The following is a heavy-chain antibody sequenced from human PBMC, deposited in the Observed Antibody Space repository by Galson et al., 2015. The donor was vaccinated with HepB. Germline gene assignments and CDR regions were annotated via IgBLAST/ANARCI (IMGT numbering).Heavy chain of an antibody. CDR1: GYSFTSYW. D-gene: IGHD3-16*01. CDR3: ARPRGIMITFGGVPRALDI. Sequence: QSGAEVKKPGESLRISCKGSGYSFTSYWISWVRQMPGKGLEWMGRIDPSDSYTNYSPSFQGHVTISADKSISTAYLQWSSLKASDPAMYYCARPRGIMITFGGVPRALDIWAQGTMVTASS. CDR2: IDPSDSYT. V-gene: IGHV5-10-1*01. J-gene: IGHJ3*02.